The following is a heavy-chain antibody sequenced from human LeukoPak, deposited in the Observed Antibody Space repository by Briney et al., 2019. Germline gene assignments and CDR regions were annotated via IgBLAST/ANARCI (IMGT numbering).Heavy chain of an antibody. CDR1: GFSISSGHD. CDR3: ARIFIRNGYSSYFDC. D-gene: IGHD5-18*01. CDR2: VYQSGTT. J-gene: IGHJ4*02. Sequence: SETLSLTCTVSGFSISSGHDWGWVRQPPGAGLEWIGSVYQSGTTYYNPSLKGRVTTSVDMSKNQFSLRLRPVTAADTAAYYCARIFIRNGYSSYFDCWGQGTLVTVSS. V-gene: IGHV4-38-2*02.